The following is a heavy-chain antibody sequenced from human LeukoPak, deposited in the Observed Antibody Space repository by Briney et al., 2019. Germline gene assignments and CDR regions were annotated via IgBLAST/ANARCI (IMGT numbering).Heavy chain of an antibody. CDR3: TRDTGTTGEVKFDP. CDR1: GGSISSYY. V-gene: IGHV4-59*12. J-gene: IGHJ5*02. D-gene: IGHD4-17*01. CDR2: NYYSGST. Sequence: SETLSLTCTVSGGSISSYYWSWIRQPPGKGLEWIGYNYYSGSTNYNPSLKSRVTISVDTSKSQFSLNLMSVTAADTAVYYCTRDTGTTGEVKFDPWGQGTLVTVSS.